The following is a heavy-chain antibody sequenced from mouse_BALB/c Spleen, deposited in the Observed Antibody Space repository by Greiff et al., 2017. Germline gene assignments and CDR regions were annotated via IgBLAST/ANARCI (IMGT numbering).Heavy chain of an antibody. CDR2: ISYSGST. J-gene: IGHJ1*01. V-gene: IGHV3-2*02. CDR1: GYSITSDYA. CDR3: ARWGLRRYYWYFDV. Sequence: EVKLQQSGPGLVKPSQSLSLTCTVTGYSITSDYAWNWIRQFPGNKLEWMGYISYSGSTSYNPSLKSRISITRDTSKNQFFLQLNSVTTEDTATYYCARWGLRRYYWYFDVWGAGTTVTVSS. D-gene: IGHD2-2*01.